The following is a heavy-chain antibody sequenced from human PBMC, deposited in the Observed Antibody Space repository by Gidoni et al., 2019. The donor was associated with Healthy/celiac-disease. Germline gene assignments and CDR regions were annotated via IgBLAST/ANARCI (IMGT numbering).Heavy chain of an antibody. CDR3: AKDPGITMIVVVPDAFDI. CDR1: GFSFRSYA. V-gene: IGHV3-23*01. J-gene: IGHJ3*02. CDR2: ISGSGGST. Sequence: DVQLLESGGGLVQPGGSLRLSCAASGFSFRSYAMSWVRQAPGKGLEWVQAISGSGGSTYYEDSVKGRYTISRDNCKNTLYMQMNSMRAEDTDVYYGAKDPGITMIVVVPDAFDIWGQGTMVTVSS. D-gene: IGHD3-22*01.